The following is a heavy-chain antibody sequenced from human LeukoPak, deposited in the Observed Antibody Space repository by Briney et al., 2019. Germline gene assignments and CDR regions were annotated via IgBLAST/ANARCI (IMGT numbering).Heavy chain of an antibody. CDR2: IKKKTDGGTT. J-gene: IGHJ4*02. CDR3: TTDIMGYCSGGSCYTRDY. CDR1: GFTFSNAW. Sequence: TGGSLRLSCAASGFTFSNAWMNWVRQAPGKGLGWVGRIKKKTDGGTTDYAVLVKGRFTISRDDSKNTLYLQMNSLITEDTAVYYCTTDIMGYCSGGSCYTRDYWGQGTLVTVSS. V-gene: IGHV3-15*07. D-gene: IGHD2-15*01.